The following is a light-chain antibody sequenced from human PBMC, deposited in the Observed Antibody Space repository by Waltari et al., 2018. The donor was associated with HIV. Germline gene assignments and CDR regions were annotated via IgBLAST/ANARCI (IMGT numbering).Light chain of an antibody. Sequence: QSVLTQPPSASGTPGQRVTISCSGSLSNIGSNFVYWYQPLPGTCPKTVIYRSDQRPSGVPDRFPGSKSGTSASLAISGLRSEDEADYYCAVWDDVLSGPVLGGGTKLTVL. CDR1: LSNIGSNF. J-gene: IGLJ2*01. V-gene: IGLV1-47*01. CDR3: AVWDDVLSGPV. CDR2: RSD.